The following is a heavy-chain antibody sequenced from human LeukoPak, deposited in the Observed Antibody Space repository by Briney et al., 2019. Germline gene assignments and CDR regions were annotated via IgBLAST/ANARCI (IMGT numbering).Heavy chain of an antibody. CDR1: GFAFSSSW. J-gene: IGHJ6*03. Sequence: GGSLRLSCAASGFAFSSSWMLWVRQAPGKGLVWVSRINTDGTSTTYADSVKGRFTISRDNAKNTLYLQINSLRAEDTAVYYCARGRAAVAGYYMDVWGKGTTVTVSS. CDR2: INTDGTST. V-gene: IGHV3-74*01. D-gene: IGHD6-19*01. CDR3: ARGRAAVAGYYMDV.